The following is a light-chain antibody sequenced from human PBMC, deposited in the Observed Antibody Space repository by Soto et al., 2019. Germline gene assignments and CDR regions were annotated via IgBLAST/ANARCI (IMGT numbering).Light chain of an antibody. CDR2: KAS. V-gene: IGKV1-5*03. Sequence: DIQMTQSPSTLSASVGDRVTITCRASQSISTSLAWYQQKPRKAPKVLIYKASSLESGVPSRFSGSGSGTEFTLTISSLQPDDFATYYCQHCDSYWTFGQGTKVEIK. CDR1: QSISTS. CDR3: QHCDSYWT. J-gene: IGKJ1*01.